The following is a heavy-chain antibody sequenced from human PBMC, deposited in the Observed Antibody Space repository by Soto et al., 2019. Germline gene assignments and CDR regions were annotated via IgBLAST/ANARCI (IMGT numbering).Heavy chain of an antibody. Sequence: SETLSLTCVVSGVSLSDYFWSWIRQPPGMALEWIGEINHLGSINYNPSLKSRVTMSVDTSKNQFSLTLNSVTAADTATYYCARGGISHWAYFYYMDVWDRGTTVTVSS. V-gene: IGHV4-34*01. CDR2: INHLGSI. D-gene: IGHD2-21*01. CDR1: GVSLSDYF. CDR3: ARGGISHWAYFYYMDV. J-gene: IGHJ6*03.